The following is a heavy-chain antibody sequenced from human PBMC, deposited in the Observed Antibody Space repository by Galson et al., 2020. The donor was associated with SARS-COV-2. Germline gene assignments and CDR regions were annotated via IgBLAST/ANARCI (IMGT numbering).Heavy chain of an antibody. D-gene: IGHD6-19*01. CDR1: GYTLTELS. V-gene: IGHV1-8*01. CDR3: ARWGSSGWLYYYYMDV. J-gene: IGHJ6*03. CDR2: MNPNSGNT. Sequence: ASVKVSCKVSGYTLTELSMHWVRQAPGKGLEWMGWMNPNSGNTGYAQKFQGRVTMTRNTSISTAYMELSSLRSEDTAVYYCARWGSSGWLYYYYMDVWGKGTTVTVSS.